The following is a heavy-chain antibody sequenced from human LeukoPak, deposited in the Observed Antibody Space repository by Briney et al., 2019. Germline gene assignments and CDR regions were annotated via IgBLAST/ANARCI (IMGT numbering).Heavy chain of an antibody. J-gene: IGHJ3*02. CDR2: FSASGGST. Sequence: GGSLILSCAASGFTFSTFALSWARQAQGKGLEWVSIFSASGGSTYYADSVKGRFTISRDNSKNTLYLQMNSLRAEDTAVYYCASRQYDILTGYDGALDIWGQGTMVTVSS. D-gene: IGHD3-9*01. CDR3: ASRQYDILTGYDGALDI. V-gene: IGHV3-23*01. CDR1: GFTFSTFA.